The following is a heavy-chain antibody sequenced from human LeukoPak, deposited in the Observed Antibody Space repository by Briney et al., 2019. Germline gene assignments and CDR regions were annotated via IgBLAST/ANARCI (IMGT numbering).Heavy chain of an antibody. CDR1: GFTFDDYA. CDR3: AKASRGVVQNPDFDY. J-gene: IGHJ4*02. CDR2: ISWDGGST. D-gene: IGHD3-10*01. Sequence: PGRSLRLSCTASGFTFDDYAMHWVRQAPGKGLEWVSLISWDGGSTYYADSVKGRFTISRDNSKNSLYLQMNSLRAEDTALYYCAKASRGVVQNPDFDYWGQGTLVTVSS. V-gene: IGHV3-43D*04.